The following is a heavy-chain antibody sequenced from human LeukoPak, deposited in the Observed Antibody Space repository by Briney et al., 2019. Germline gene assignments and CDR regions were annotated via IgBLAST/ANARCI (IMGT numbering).Heavy chain of an antibody. CDR1: GGSISSGGYY. V-gene: IGHV4-31*03. D-gene: IGHD2-21*02. CDR3: ARDRGGDSHWFDP. Sequence: SQTLSLTCTVSGGSISSGGYYWSWLRQHPGKGLEWIGYIYYSGSTYYNPSLKSRFTISVNTTKNQFSLKLSSVTAADTAVYYCARDRGGDSHWFDPWGQGTLVTVSS. CDR2: IYYSGST. J-gene: IGHJ5*02.